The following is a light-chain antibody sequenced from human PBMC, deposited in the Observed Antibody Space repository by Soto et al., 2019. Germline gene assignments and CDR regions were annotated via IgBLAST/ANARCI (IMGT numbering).Light chain of an antibody. V-gene: IGKV1-6*01. CDR2: AAS. J-gene: IGKJ1*01. CDR3: LQDYNYPWT. CDR1: QGIRND. Sequence: AIQMTQSPSSLCVSVGDRVTITCRASQGIRNDLGWYQQKPGKAPKLLIYAASSLQSGVPSRFSGSGSGTDFTLTISSLQPEDFATYYCLQDYNYPWTFGQGTKVEIK.